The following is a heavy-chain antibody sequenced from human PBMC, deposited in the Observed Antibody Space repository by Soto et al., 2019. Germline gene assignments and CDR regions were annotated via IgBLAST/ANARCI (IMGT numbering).Heavy chain of an antibody. CDR3: AIEYCSSTSCYRDY. D-gene: IGHD2-2*02. Sequence: QVQLVQSGAEVKKPGSSVKVSCKASGGTFSSYTISWVRQAPGQGLEWMGRIIPILGIANYAQKFQGRVKITSDKSTSTAYMELSSLRSEDTAVYYYAIEYCSSTSCYRDYWGQGTLVTVSS. CDR2: IIPILGIA. V-gene: IGHV1-69*02. J-gene: IGHJ4*02. CDR1: GGTFSSYT.